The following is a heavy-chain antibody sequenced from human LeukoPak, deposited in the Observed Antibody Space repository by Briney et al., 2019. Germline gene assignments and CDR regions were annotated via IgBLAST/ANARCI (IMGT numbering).Heavy chain of an antibody. CDR2: IYSGGST. V-gene: IGHV3-66*02. D-gene: IGHD5-18*01. CDR1: GFTVSSNY. J-gene: IGHJ4*02. Sequence: PGGSLRLSCAASGFTVSSNYMSWVRQAPGKGLEWVSVIYSGGSTYYADSVKGRFTISRDNSKNTLYLQMNSLRAEDTAVYYCAKDPDEGYSYGPYLFDYWGQGTLVTVSS. CDR3: AKDPDEGYSYGPYLFDY.